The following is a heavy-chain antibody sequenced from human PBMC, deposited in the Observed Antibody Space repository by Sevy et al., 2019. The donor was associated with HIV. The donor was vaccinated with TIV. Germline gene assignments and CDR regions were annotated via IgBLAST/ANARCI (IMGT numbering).Heavy chain of an antibody. D-gene: IGHD3-22*01. V-gene: IGHV1-24*01. J-gene: IGHJ4*02. CDR1: GYTLAELS. Sequence: ASVKVSCKVSGYTLAELSMHWVRQVPGKGLEWMGSLEPEDDETIYAQKFQGRVTMTEDTSTDTAYMELSSLRSEDTAVYYCATTKDYYENSGDPFDYWGQGTLVTVSS. CDR3: ATTKDYYENSGDPFDY. CDR2: LEPEDDET.